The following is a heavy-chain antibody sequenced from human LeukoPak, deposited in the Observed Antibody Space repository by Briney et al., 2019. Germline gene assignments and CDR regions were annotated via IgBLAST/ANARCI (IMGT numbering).Heavy chain of an antibody. V-gene: IGHV4-59*01. Sequence: SEALSLTCTVSGGSISSYYWSWIRQPPGKGLQWIGYIHYSGSANYNPSLMSRAAISEDTSKNQVSLKLSSVTAADTAIYYCARGPAWYFNYWGQGTLVTVSS. CDR1: GGSISSYY. J-gene: IGHJ4*02. CDR2: IHYSGSA. CDR3: ARGPAWYFNY.